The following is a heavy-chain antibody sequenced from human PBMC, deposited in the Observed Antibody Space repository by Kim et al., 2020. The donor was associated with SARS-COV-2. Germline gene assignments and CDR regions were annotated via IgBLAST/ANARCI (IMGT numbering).Heavy chain of an antibody. J-gene: IGHJ4*02. Sequence: SLKGRVTISVDTSKNQFSLKLSSVTAADTAVYYCARGPYYGSGTSAHFDYWGQGTLVTVSS. D-gene: IGHD3-10*01. CDR3: ARGPYYGSGTSAHFDY. V-gene: IGHV4-34*01.